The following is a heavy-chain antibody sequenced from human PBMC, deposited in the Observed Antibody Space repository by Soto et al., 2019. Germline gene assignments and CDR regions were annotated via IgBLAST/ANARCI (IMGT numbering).Heavy chain of an antibody. CDR1: GVSISRDDYY. D-gene: IGHD2-15*01. Sequence: SETLSLTCTVSGVSISRDDYYWTWIRQPPGEGLEWIGYMYDIGRTFYNPSLMSRVSISMDTSKNQFSLNLNSVTAADTAVYFSARDRSNAPGYFDYWCQGTLVTVSS. CDR2: MYDIGRT. J-gene: IGHJ4*02. CDR3: ARDRSNAPGYFDY. V-gene: IGHV4-30-4*08.